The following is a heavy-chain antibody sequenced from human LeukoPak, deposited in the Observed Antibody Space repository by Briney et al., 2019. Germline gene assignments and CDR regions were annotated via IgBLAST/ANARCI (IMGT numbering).Heavy chain of an antibody. Sequence: PGGSLRLSCAASGFTFSSYAMSWVRQAPGKGLEWVSAISGSGGSTYYADSVKGRFTTSRDNSKNTLYLQMNSLRAEDTAVYYCAKDFRIVVVVAATTADDYWGQGTLVTVSS. CDR3: AKDFRIVVVVAATTADDY. CDR2: ISGSGGST. J-gene: IGHJ4*02. D-gene: IGHD2-15*01. V-gene: IGHV3-23*01. CDR1: GFTFSSYA.